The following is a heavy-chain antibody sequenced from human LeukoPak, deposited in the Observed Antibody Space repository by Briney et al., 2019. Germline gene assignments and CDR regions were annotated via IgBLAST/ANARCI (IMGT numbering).Heavy chain of an antibody. Sequence: GGSLRLSCAASGFTFSGYVMSWVRQAPGKGLEWVSAISGSGADTYYADFVKGRFTISRDNFKNTLYLQMNSLRVEDTAVYYCAKRRGFYNGMDVWGTGTTVTVSS. CDR2: ISGSGADT. V-gene: IGHV3-23*01. CDR3: AKRRGFYNGMDV. CDR1: GFTFSGYV. J-gene: IGHJ6*04.